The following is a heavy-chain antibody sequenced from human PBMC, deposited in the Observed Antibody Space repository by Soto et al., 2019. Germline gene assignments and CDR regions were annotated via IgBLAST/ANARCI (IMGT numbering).Heavy chain of an antibody. J-gene: IGHJ5*02. CDR2: IIPIFGTA. Sequence: QVQLVQSGAEVKKPGSSVKVSCKASGGTFSSYAISWVRQAPGQGLEWMGGIIPIFGTANDAQKFQSRVTTTADECTKTAYMELRNVRFEVRAVNCCARDVGYCSGGSCCVWFDPWGQGTLVTVSS. D-gene: IGHD2-15*01. CDR3: ARDVGYCSGGSCCVWFDP. CDR1: GGTFSSYA. V-gene: IGHV1-69*12.